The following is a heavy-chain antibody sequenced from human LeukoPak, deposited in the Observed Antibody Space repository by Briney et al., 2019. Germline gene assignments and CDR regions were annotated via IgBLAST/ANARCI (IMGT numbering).Heavy chain of an antibody. J-gene: IGHJ4*02. V-gene: IGHV3-23*01. D-gene: IGHD6-13*01. CDR1: GFTFSSYA. Sequence: GGSLRLSCAASGFTFSSYAMSWVRQAPGKGLEWVSAISGSGGSTYYADSVKGRFTISRDNSKNTLYLQMNSLRAEDTAVYYCATRGYSSSWYAPDFDYWGQGTLVTVSS. CDR3: ATRGYSSSWYAPDFDY. CDR2: ISGSGGST.